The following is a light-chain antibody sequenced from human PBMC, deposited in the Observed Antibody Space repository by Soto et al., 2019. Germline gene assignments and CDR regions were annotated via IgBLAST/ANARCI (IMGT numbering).Light chain of an antibody. Sequence: EIGMKQSPATLSVSTGERATLSCRASQSVSSNLAWYQQKPGQAPRLLIYGASTRATGIPARLSGSGSGTEFTLTISSLQSEDFAVYYCQQYNNWPTWTFGQGTNVDI. CDR3: QQYNNWPTWT. CDR2: GAS. CDR1: QSVSSN. V-gene: IGKV3-15*01. J-gene: IGKJ1*01.